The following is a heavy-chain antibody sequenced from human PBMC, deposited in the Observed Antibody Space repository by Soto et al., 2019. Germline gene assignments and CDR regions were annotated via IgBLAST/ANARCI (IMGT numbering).Heavy chain of an antibody. Sequence: ASVKVSCKASGYTFTSYGISWVRQAPGQGLEWMGWISAYNGNTNYAQKLQGRVTMTTDTSTSTAYMELRSLRSDDTAVYYCASFYPGQYQLLWEGWFDPWGQGTLVTVSS. CDR1: GYTFTSYG. V-gene: IGHV1-18*01. D-gene: IGHD2-2*01. CDR2: ISAYNGNT. CDR3: ASFYPGQYQLLWEGWFDP. J-gene: IGHJ5*02.